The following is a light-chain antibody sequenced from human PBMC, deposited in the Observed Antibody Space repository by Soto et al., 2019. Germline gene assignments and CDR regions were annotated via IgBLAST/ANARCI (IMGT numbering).Light chain of an antibody. CDR3: QQSYSTPQST. CDR2: AAS. CDR1: QSISSY. V-gene: IGKV1-39*01. Sequence: DIQMTQSPSSLSASVGDRVTITCRASQSISSYLNWYQQKPGKAPKLLIYAASSLQSGVPSRLSGSGSGTDFTLTISNLQPEDFATYYCQQSYSTPQSTFGQGTKLEIK. J-gene: IGKJ2*01.